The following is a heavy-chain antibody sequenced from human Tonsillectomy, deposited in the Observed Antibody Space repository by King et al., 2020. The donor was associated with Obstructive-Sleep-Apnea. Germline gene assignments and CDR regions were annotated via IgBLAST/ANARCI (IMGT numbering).Heavy chain of an antibody. CDR1: GFTFSSYS. CDR2: ISSTRSYI. D-gene: IGHD1-26*01. J-gene: IGHJ6*02. Sequence: VQLVESGGGLVKPGGSLRLSCAASGFTFSSYSMNWVRQAPGKGLEWVSSISSTRSYIYYADSVKGRFTISRDNAKNSLYLQMNSLRAEDTAVYHCAGPWEKRYYYYYYGMDVWGQATTVTVSS. V-gene: IGHV3-21*01. CDR3: AGPWEKRYYYYYYGMDV.